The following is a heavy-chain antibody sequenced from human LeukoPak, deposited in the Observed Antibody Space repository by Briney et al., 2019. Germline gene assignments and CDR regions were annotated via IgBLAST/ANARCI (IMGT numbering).Heavy chain of an antibody. V-gene: IGHV4-4*02. J-gene: IGHJ4*02. CDR1: GGSISSTNW. CDR3: TRDLGSGRGYY. CDR2: IYHSGST. Sequence: SGTLSLTCAVSGGSISSTNWWTWVRQPPGKGLEWIGKIYHSGSTNYNPSLKGRVTISIDKSKNQFSLKLNSVTAADTAVYYCTRDLGSGRGYYWGQGTLVTVSS. D-gene: IGHD3-10*01.